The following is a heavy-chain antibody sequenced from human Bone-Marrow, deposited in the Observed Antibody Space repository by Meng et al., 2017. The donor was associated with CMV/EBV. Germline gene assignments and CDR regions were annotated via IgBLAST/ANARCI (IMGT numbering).Heavy chain of an antibody. CDR3: ARDLSLLRSQTYYYGMDV. Sequence: ASVKVSCNASGYTFTSYYMHWVRQAPGQGLEWMGIINPSGGSTSYAQKFQGRVTMTRDTSTSTVYMELSSLRSEDTAVYYCARDLSLLRSQTYYYGMDVWGQGTTVTISS. CDR2: INPSGGST. V-gene: IGHV1-46*01. D-gene: IGHD3-3*01. CDR1: GYTFTSYY. J-gene: IGHJ6*02.